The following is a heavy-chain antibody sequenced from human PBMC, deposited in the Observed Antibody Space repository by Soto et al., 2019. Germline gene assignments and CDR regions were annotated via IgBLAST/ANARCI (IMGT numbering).Heavy chain of an antibody. CDR3: AREQSAQLEPDYYYGMDV. V-gene: IGHV3-21*01. CDR2: ISSSSSYI. Sequence: GALRLSCAASGFTFSSYSMNWVRQAPGKGLEWVSSISSSSSYIYYADSVKGRFTISRDNAKNSLYLQMNSLRAEDTAVYYCAREQSAQLEPDYYYGMDVWGQGTTVTVSS. J-gene: IGHJ6*02. D-gene: IGHD3-3*01. CDR1: GFTFSSYS.